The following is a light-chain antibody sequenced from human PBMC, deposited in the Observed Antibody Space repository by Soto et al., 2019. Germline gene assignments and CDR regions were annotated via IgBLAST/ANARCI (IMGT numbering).Light chain of an antibody. CDR1: SRDVGGYNY. Sequence: QSALTQPASVSGSPGQSITISCTGTSRDVGGYNYVSWYQQHPGKAPKLMIYEVSNRPSGVSNRFSGSKSGNTASLTISGLQAEDEAAYYCSSYTSSSTYNYVFGTGTKGTVL. CDR2: EVS. V-gene: IGLV2-14*01. J-gene: IGLJ1*01. CDR3: SSYTSSSTYNYV.